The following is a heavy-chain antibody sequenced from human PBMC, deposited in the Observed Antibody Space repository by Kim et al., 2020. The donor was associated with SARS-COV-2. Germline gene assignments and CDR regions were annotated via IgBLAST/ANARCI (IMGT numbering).Heavy chain of an antibody. CDR3: ARAAHSSSWYVWWFDP. Sequence: SLKSRVTISVDTSKNQFSLKLSSVTAADTAVYYCARAAHSSSWYVWWFDPWGQGTLVTVSS. D-gene: IGHD6-13*01. J-gene: IGHJ5*02. V-gene: IGHV4-34*01.